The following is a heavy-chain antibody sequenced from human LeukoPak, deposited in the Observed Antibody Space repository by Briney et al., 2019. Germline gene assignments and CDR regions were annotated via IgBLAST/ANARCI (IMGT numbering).Heavy chain of an antibody. CDR1: VGSRSSDY. J-gene: IGHJ4*02. CDR3: ARGPVGATRDFDY. D-gene: IGHD1-26*01. V-gene: IGHV4-59*01. Sequence: SETLSLPCTNTVGSRSSDYWSWIRMPPGKGLEWIGYIYYSGSTNYNPSLKSRVTISVDTSKNQFSLKLSSVTAADTAVYYCARGPVGATRDFDYWGQGTLVTVSS. CDR2: IYYSGST.